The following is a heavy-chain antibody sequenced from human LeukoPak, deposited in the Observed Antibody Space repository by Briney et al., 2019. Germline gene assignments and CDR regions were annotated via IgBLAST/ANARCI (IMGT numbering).Heavy chain of an antibody. V-gene: IGHV4-4*07. Sequence: PSETLSLTCTVSGGSISSYYWSWIRQPAGKGLEWIGRIYTSGSTNYNPSLKSRVTMSVDTSKNQFSLKLSSVTAADTAVYYCARDLFFSVGNYYYYGMDVWGQGTTVTVSS. J-gene: IGHJ6*02. D-gene: IGHD2/OR15-2a*01. CDR2: IYTSGST. CDR3: ARDLFFSVGNYYYYGMDV. CDR1: GGSISSYY.